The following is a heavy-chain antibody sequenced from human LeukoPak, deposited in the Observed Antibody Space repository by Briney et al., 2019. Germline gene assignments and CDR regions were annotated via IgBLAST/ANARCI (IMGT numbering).Heavy chain of an antibody. D-gene: IGHD1-7*01. CDR2: VYDTGDT. CDR1: GTSITRTY. V-gene: IGHV4-59*08. Sequence: SETLSLTCTVSGTSITRTYWSWIRQLPGRGLESVGYVYDTGDTNYNPSLKSRVTMSLDTSKNQFSLTLSSVTAAVTAVYYCARRGTSGNYQMLHFDSWGQGILVTVSS. CDR3: ARRGTSGNYQMLHFDS. J-gene: IGHJ4*02.